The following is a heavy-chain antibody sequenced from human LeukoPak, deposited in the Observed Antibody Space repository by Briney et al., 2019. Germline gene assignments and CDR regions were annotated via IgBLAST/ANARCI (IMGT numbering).Heavy chain of an antibody. CDR1: GFNFSSYG. V-gene: IGHV3-33*01. Sequence: GRSLRLSCAASGFNFSSYGMHWVRQAPGKGLEWVTSIWFDGSNIHYADSVKGRFTISRDNAKNPLYLQVNSLRADDTAVYYCARLQRYVSDYYYGMDVWGQGTTVTVSS. CDR3: ARLQRYVSDYYYGMDV. CDR2: IWFDGSNI. J-gene: IGHJ6*02. D-gene: IGHD5-24*01.